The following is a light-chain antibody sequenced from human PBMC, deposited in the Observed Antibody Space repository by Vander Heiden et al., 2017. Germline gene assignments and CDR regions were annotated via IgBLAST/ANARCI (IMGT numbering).Light chain of an antibody. Sequence: QSALTQPASVSGSPGQSITISCTGTNSDVGGYNYVSWYQQHPAKAPKLMIYDVSNRPSGVSNRFSGSKSGNTASLTISGLQAEDEADYYCSSYTRSSSLVFGGGTKLTVL. V-gene: IGLV2-14*03. CDR1: NSDVGGYNY. CDR3: SSYTRSSSLV. CDR2: DVS. J-gene: IGLJ3*02.